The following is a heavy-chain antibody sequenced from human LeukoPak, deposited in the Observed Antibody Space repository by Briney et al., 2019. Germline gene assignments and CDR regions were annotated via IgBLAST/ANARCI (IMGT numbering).Heavy chain of an antibody. V-gene: IGHV3-66*02. Sequence: GGSLRLSCAASGFTVSSNYMSWVRQAPGKGLEWVSVIYSGGSTYYADSVKGRLTISRDNSKNALYLQMNSLRAEDTAVYYCARDSIVGARDAFDIWGQGTMVTVSS. CDR3: ARDSIVGARDAFDI. J-gene: IGHJ3*02. CDR2: IYSGGST. CDR1: GFTVSSNY. D-gene: IGHD1-26*01.